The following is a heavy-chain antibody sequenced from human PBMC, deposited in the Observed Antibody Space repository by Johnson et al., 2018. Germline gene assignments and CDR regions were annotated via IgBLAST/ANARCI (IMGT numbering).Heavy chain of an antibody. CDR1: GFTFGDYA. CDR2: IRSKAYGGTT. Sequence: VQLVQSGGGLVKPGRSLRLSCTASGFTFGDYAMSWFRQAPGKGLEWVGFIRSKAYGGTTEYAASVKGRFTITRDDSKSIAYLQMKILKTEDTAVYYCTRDRIVGATSGYFQHWGQGTLVTVSS. V-gene: IGHV3-49*05. D-gene: IGHD1-26*01. CDR3: TRDRIVGATSGYFQH. J-gene: IGHJ1*01.